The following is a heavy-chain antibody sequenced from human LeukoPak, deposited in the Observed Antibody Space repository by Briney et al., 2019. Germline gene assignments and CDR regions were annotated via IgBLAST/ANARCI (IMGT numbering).Heavy chain of an antibody. D-gene: IGHD1-26*01. Sequence: PSETLSLTCTVSGGAITDSNYYWGWIRQPPGEGLEWIGNIYYNGKTSYNESVKSRVTISVDTSKNQFSLKLNSVTAADTALFYCARYSGSHYAFDIWGQGTMVTVSS. CDR1: GGAITDSNYY. CDR2: IYYNGKT. V-gene: IGHV4-39*01. J-gene: IGHJ3*02. CDR3: ARYSGSHYAFDI.